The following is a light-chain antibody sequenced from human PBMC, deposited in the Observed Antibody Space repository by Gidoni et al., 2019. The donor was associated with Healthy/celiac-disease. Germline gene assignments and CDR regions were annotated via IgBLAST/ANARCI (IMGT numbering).Light chain of an antibody. CDR1: QSVSSY. Sequence: EIVLTQSPATLSLSPGERATLSCRASQSVSSYLAWYQQKPGQAPRLLIYDASNRATGIPARFSGSGSGTDFTLTISSLEPEDFAVYDCQQRSNWPPITYGQXTRLEIK. J-gene: IGKJ5*01. CDR2: DAS. V-gene: IGKV3-11*01. CDR3: QQRSNWPPIT.